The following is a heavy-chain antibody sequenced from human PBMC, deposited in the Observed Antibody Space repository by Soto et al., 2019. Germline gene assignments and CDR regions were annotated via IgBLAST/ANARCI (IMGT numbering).Heavy chain of an antibody. CDR1: WFSLSTSGVG. D-gene: IGHD3-10*01. J-gene: IGHJ5*02. CDR2: IYWNDNK. CDR3: AQRTGRGYKFDP. V-gene: IGHV2-5*01. Sequence: SGPTLVNPTQTLTLTCTFSWFSLSTSGVGVGWIRQPPGKALEWLALIYWNDNKRYSPSLNSRLTITKDTSKNQVVLTMTNMDPVDTATYYCAQRTGRGYKFDPWGQGTLVTVSS.